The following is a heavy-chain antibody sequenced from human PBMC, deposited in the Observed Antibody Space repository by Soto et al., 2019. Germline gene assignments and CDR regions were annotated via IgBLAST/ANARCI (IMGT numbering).Heavy chain of an antibody. V-gene: IGHV4-59*08. CDR1: GDSISEYY. Sequence: SETLSLTCTVSGDSISEYYWSWIRQPPGKGLEWIGYIYYSGSTNSNNPSLKSRVAISVDTSKNEFSLKLSSVTAADTAVYYCASHSSGTSFDPWGQGTLVTVSS. J-gene: IGHJ5*02. CDR2: IYYSGST. CDR3: ASHSSGTSFDP. D-gene: IGHD3-10*01.